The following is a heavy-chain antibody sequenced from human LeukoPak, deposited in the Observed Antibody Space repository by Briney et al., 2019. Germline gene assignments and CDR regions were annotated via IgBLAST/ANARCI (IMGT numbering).Heavy chain of an antibody. D-gene: IGHD6-13*01. CDR2: IIPIFGTA. CDR1: GGTFSSYA. J-gene: IGHJ4*02. CDR3: ARGEYSSSWPLDY. Sequence: GASVKVSCKASGGTFSSYAISWVRRAPGQGLEWMGGIIPIFGTANYAQKFQGRVTITADESTSTAYMELSSLRSEDTAVYYRARGEYSSSWPLDYWGQGTLVTVSS. V-gene: IGHV1-69*13.